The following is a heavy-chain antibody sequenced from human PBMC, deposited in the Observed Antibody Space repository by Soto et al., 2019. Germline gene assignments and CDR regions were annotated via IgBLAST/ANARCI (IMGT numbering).Heavy chain of an antibody. CDR2: IYPGDSDT. CDR1: GYSFTNYW. CDR3: ARHIFSGFLPGGYYYGMDV. V-gene: IGHV5-51*01. Sequence: GESLKISCKGSGYSFTNYWIGWVRQMPWKGLEWMGIIYPGDSDTRYSPSFQGQVTISADKSISTAYLQWSSLKASDTAIYYCARHIFSGFLPGGYYYGMDVWGQGTTVTVSS. J-gene: IGHJ6*02. D-gene: IGHD3-3*01.